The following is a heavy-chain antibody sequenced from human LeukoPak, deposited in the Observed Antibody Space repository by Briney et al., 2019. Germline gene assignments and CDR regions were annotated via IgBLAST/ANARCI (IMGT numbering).Heavy chain of an antibody. J-gene: IGHJ4*02. CDR3: ARTSRIAARPSDY. CDR2: IKQDGSEK. V-gene: IGHV3-7*01. D-gene: IGHD6-6*01. CDR1: GFTFSSYW. Sequence: GGSLRLSCAASGFTFSSYWMSWVRQAPGKGLEWVANIKQDGSEKYYVDSVKGRFTISRDNAKNSLYLQMNSLRAEDTAVYYCARTSRIAARPSDYWGQGTLVTVSS.